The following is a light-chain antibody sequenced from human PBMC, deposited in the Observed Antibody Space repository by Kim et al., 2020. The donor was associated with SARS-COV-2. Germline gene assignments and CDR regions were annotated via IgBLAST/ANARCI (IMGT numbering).Light chain of an antibody. CDR2: AAS. V-gene: IGKV1-16*02. J-gene: IGKJ2*01. Sequence: SGSGGDRVKMTCRASQGIKNYLAWFQQKPGKAPKALIYAASSLHSGVPSKFSGSRAGTDFTLTINSVQPEDFATYYCQQYSAYPYTFGQGTKLEI. CDR1: QGIKNY. CDR3: QQYSAYPYT.